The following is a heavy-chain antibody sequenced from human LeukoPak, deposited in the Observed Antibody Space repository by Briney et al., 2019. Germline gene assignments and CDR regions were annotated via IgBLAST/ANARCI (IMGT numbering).Heavy chain of an antibody. J-gene: IGHJ5*02. Sequence: PSETLSLTCSGFDGSISNYYWSWIRQPPGKGLEWIGYAYYSGSTTYNPSLESRVTISVDTSKNQFSLKLTAVTAADTAVYYCARNSAVATSRSWFDPWGQGTLVTVSS. CDR3: ARNSAVATSRSWFDP. CDR2: AYYSGST. D-gene: IGHD6-19*01. V-gene: IGHV4-59*08. CDR1: DGSISNYY.